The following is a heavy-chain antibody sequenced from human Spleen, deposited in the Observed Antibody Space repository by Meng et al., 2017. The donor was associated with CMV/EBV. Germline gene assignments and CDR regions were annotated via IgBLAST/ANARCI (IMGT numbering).Heavy chain of an antibody. CDR1: GFTFSSYA. J-gene: IGHJ6*02. V-gene: IGHV3-23*01. CDR3: AKFVGAGMGYYYYGMDV. Sequence: GGSLRLSCAASGFTFSSYAMSWVRQAPGKGLEWVSAISGSGGSTYYADSVKGRFTISRDNSKNTLYLQMNSLRAEDTAVYYCAKFVGAGMGYYYYGMDVWGQGTTVTVSS. CDR2: ISGSGGST. D-gene: IGHD4/OR15-4a*01.